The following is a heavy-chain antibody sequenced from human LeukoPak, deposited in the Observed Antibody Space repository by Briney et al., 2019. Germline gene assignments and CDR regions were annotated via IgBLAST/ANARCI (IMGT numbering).Heavy chain of an antibody. V-gene: IGHV1-46*01. CDR2: INPSGGST. J-gene: IGHJ4*02. D-gene: IGHD3-3*01. CDR3: AKGPPSWSGYYHFDY. CDR1: GYTFTSYY. Sequence: ASVKVSCKASGYTFTSYYMHWVRQAPGQGLEWMGIINPSGGSTSYAQKFQGRVTMTRDTSTSTVYMELSSLRSEDTAVYYCAKGPPSWSGYYHFDYWGQGTLVTVSS.